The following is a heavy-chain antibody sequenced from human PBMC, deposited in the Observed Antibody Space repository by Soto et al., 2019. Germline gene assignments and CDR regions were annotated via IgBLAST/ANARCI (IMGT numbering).Heavy chain of an antibody. D-gene: IGHD1-26*01. CDR3: AKIRSGSYYARRAFDI. Sequence: GGSLRLSCAASGLTFSSYAMSWVRQAPGKGLEWVSAISGSGGSTYYADSVKGRFTISRDNSKNTLYLQMNSLRAEDTAVYYCAKIRSGSYYARRAFDIWGQGTMVTVSS. CDR2: ISGSGGST. CDR1: GLTFSSYA. J-gene: IGHJ3*02. V-gene: IGHV3-23*01.